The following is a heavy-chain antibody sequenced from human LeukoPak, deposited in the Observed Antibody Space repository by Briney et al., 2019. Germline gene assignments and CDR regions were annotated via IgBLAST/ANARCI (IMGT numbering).Heavy chain of an antibody. J-gene: IGHJ5*02. CDR1: GFTFSIYA. CDR2: ISAGGGSP. V-gene: IGHV3-23*01. CDR3: AKDGGIAEAGGWFDP. Sequence: PGGSLRLSCAASGFTFSIYAMSCVRHAPGKGLEWGSAISAGGGSPYYAHPVKGRFTISRDNSNNTLSLQMNSLRAEDTAVYYCAKDGGIAEAGGWFDPWGQGTLVTVSS. D-gene: IGHD6-13*01.